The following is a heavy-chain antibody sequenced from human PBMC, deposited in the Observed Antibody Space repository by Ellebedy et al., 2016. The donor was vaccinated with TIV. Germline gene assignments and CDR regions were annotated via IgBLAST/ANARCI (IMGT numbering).Heavy chain of an antibody. CDR3: ARGGSSGSSDY. V-gene: IGHV3-30*03. CDR2: ISSDGSNK. Sequence: GESLKISXVASGFTFRSHGIYWVRQAPGKGLEWVAVISSDGSNKYYADSVKGRFTISRDNSKNTLYLPMNSLRTDDMAVYYCARGGSSGSSDYWGQGTLVTVSS. J-gene: IGHJ4*02. CDR1: GFTFRSHG. D-gene: IGHD3-10*01.